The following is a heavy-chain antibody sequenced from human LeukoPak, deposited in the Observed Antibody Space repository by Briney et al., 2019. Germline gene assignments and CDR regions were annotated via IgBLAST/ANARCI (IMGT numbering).Heavy chain of an antibody. J-gene: IGHJ3*02. CDR3: ARGGWYGFGAFDI. V-gene: IGHV3-21*01. CDR1: GFTFSSYS. CDR2: ISSSSSYI. Sequence: SGGSLRLSCAASGFTFSSYSMNWVRQAPGKGLEWVSSISSSSSYIYYADSVKGRFTISRDNAKNSLYLQMNSLRAEDTAVYYCARGGWYGFGAFDIWGQGTMVTVSS. D-gene: IGHD6-19*01.